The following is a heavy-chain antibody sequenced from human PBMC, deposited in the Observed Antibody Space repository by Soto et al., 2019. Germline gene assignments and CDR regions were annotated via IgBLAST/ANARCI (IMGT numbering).Heavy chain of an antibody. V-gene: IGHV3-53*01. CDR3: AREGQVGAFHI. CDR2: LYSGGTT. CDR1: GFSVSNNY. D-gene: IGHD2-2*01. Sequence: GGSLRLSCAASGFSVSNNYMNWIRQAPGKGLEWVSALYSGGTTYYADSVEGRFTISRDNSKNTLYLQLNSLRAEDTAVYYCAREGQVGAFHIWGQGTKVTVSS. J-gene: IGHJ3*02.